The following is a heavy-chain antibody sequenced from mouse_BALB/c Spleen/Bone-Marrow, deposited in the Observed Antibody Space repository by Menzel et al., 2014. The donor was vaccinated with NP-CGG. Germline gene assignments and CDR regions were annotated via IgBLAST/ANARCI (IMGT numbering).Heavy chain of an antibody. J-gene: IGHJ3*01. Sequence: EVMLVESGGGLVQPGGSLELPCAASGFDFSRYWMSWVRQAPGKGLEWIGEINPDSNTINYTPSLKDKFIISRDNAKNTLYLQMSKVRSEDTALYYCVRLGYYGSFAYWGQGTLVTVSA. CDR2: INPDSNTI. CDR3: VRLGYYGSFAY. D-gene: IGHD1-2*01. V-gene: IGHV4-1*02. CDR1: GFDFSRYW.